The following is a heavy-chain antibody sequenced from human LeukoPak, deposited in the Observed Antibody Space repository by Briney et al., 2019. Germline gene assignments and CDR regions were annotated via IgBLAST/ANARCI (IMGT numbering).Heavy chain of an antibody. J-gene: IGHJ4*02. D-gene: IGHD3-22*01. CDR2: IYYSGST. CDR1: GGSFSGYY. CDR3: ASQNYYDSPVDY. V-gene: IGHV4-31*11. Sequence: SETLSLTCAVYGGSFSGYYWSWIRQHPGKGLEWIGYIYYSGSTYYNPSLKSRVTISVDTSKNQSSLKLSSVTAADTAVYYCASQNYYDSPVDYWGQGTLVTVSS.